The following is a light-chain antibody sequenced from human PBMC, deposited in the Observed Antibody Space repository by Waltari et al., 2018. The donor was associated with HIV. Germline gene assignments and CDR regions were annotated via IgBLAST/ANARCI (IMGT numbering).Light chain of an antibody. CDR1: RDIGRS. CDR3: QQFHSYPLT. CDR2: EAS. Sequence: AIQLTQSPSSLSASVGERVSVTCRTSRDIGRSLAWLQQKPGKPPNLLIYEASNIESGVPARFSGSGSGTDFSRNISDLQPEDFATYVCQQFHSYPLTFGGGTKVEIK. V-gene: IGKV1-13*02. J-gene: IGKJ4*01.